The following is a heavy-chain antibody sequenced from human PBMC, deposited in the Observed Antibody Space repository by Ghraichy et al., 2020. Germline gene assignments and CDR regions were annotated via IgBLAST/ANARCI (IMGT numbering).Heavy chain of an antibody. J-gene: IGHJ6*03. Sequence: SVKVSCKASGGTFSSYAISWVRQAPGQGLEWMGGIIPIFGTANYAQKFQGRVTITADESTSTAYMELSSLRSEDTAVYYCARDRSYGERHYYYYYYMDVWGKGTTVTVSS. V-gene: IGHV1-69*13. CDR3: ARDRSYGERHYYYYYYMDV. CDR2: IIPIFGTA. CDR1: GGTFSSYA. D-gene: IGHD4-17*01.